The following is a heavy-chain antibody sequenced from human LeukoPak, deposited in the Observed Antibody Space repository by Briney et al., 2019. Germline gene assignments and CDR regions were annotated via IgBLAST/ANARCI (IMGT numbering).Heavy chain of an antibody. Sequence: GESLLISCQGSGYIFTSYWISWGRRVPGKGLEWMGRIDPSDSYTNYSPSFQGHVTISADKSISTAYLQWSSLKASDTAMYYCARQYYGSGSYYNVGYYYYGMDVWGKGTTVTVSS. CDR2: IDPSDSYT. V-gene: IGHV5-10-1*01. D-gene: IGHD3-10*01. CDR3: ARQYYGSGSYYNVGYYYYGMDV. J-gene: IGHJ6*04. CDR1: GYIFTSYW.